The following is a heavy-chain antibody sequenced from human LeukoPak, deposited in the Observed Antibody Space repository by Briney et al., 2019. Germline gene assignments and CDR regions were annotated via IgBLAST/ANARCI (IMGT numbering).Heavy chain of an antibody. J-gene: IGHJ5*02. CDR3: ARDLGYSRPDNWFDP. CDR2: IYYSGST. CDR1: GGSISSYY. D-gene: IGHD6-13*01. V-gene: IGHV4-59*01. Sequence: SETLSLTCTVSGGSISSYYWSWIRQPPGKGLEWIGYIYYSGSTNYNPSLKSRVTISVDTSENQFSLKLSSVTAADTAVYYCARDLGYSRPDNWFDPWGQGTLVTVSS.